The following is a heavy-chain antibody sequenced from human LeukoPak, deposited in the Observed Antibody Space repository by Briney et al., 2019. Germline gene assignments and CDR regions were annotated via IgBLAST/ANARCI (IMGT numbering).Heavy chain of an antibody. CDR3: AKASWVLNADAVW. Sequence: PGGSLRLSCAASGFSFSNYAMSWVRQAPARGPEWVSSFRGNGETFYADSVKGRCTLSRDDSRNTVYLQLNDLRAEDTAIYYCAKASWVLNADAVWWGQGTHVTVSS. D-gene: IGHD3-9*01. J-gene: IGHJ4*02. CDR2: FRGNGET. CDR1: GFSFSNYA. V-gene: IGHV3-23*01.